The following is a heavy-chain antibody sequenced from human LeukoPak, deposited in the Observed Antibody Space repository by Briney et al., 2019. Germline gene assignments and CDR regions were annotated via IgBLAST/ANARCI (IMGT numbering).Heavy chain of an antibody. CDR3: AIMHPYYDGSGYWVQ. J-gene: IGHJ4*02. D-gene: IGHD3-22*01. V-gene: IGHV3-23*01. CDR2: ISTSGGSS. Sequence: PGESLRLSCAASGFTFSSYAMSWVRQAPGKGLEWVSGISTSGGSSSYADSVKGRFTISRDNPRNTLYMQMNSLRAEDTALYYCAIMHPYYDGSGYWVQWDQGTLVTVSS. CDR1: GFTFSSYA.